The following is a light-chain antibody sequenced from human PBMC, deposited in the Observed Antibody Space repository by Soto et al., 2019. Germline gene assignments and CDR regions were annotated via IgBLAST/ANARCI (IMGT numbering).Light chain of an antibody. CDR3: NSYTGSGIV. CDR2: EVS. Sequence: QSVLTQPASVSGSPGQSITISCTVTSSDVGGYNYVSWYQHHPGKAPKLMIYEVSNRPSGVSYRFSGSKSGNTASLTISGLLAEDEADYYCNSYTGSGIVFGNGTKVTVL. CDR1: SSDVGGYNY. J-gene: IGLJ1*01. V-gene: IGLV2-14*01.